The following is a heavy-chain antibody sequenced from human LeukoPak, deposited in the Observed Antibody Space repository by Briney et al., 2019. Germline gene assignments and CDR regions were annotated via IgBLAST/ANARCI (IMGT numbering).Heavy chain of an antibody. CDR1: AFTFSNSA. Sequence: GGSLRLSCAASAFTFSNSAMNWVRQAPGKGLEWVSGISASGGRTFYADSVKGRFTMSRDNSKNTLFLQMNSLRVEDTAVYYCAKDPRRSSSGYPNWFDPWGQGTLVTVSS. CDR2: ISASGGRT. J-gene: IGHJ5*02. D-gene: IGHD3-22*01. V-gene: IGHV3-23*01. CDR3: AKDPRRSSSGYPNWFDP.